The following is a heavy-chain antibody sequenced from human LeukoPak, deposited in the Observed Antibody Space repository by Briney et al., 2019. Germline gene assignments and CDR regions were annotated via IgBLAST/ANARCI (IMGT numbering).Heavy chain of an antibody. Sequence: GESLKISCKGSGYSFTSYWIGWVRQMPGKGLEWMGIIYPGDSDTRYSPSFQGQVTISADKSISTAYLQWSSLKASDTAMYYCARGVRLSGYYDSSGYPGFWFDPWGQGTLVTVSS. CDR2: IYPGDSDT. D-gene: IGHD3-22*01. CDR3: ARGVRLSGYYDSSGYPGFWFDP. V-gene: IGHV5-51*01. CDR1: GYSFTSYW. J-gene: IGHJ5*02.